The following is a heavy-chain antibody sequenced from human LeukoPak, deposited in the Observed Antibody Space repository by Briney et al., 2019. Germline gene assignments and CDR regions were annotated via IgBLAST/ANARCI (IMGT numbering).Heavy chain of an antibody. J-gene: IGHJ5*02. Sequence: KPSETLSLTCTVSGGSISSYYWSWIRQPPGKGLEWIGYIYYSGGTNYNPSLKSRVTISVDTSKNQFSLKLSSVTAADTAVYYCAREMDSSSWYGRGWFDPWGQGTLVTVSS. CDR3: AREMDSSSWYGRGWFDP. D-gene: IGHD6-13*01. CDR2: IYYSGGT. CDR1: GGSISSYY. V-gene: IGHV4-59*01.